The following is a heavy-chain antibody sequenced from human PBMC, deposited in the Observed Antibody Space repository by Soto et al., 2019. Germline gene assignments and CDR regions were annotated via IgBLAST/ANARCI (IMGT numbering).Heavy chain of an antibody. Sequence: GGSLRLSCAASGFTFSSYGMHWVRQAPGKGLEWVAVISYDGSNKYYADSVKGRFTISRDNSKNTLYLQMNSLRAEDTAVYYCAKVDENSGSLDIDYWGQGTLVTVSS. CDR3: AKVDENSGSLDIDY. J-gene: IGHJ4*02. CDR2: ISYDGSNK. D-gene: IGHD1-26*01. CDR1: GFTFSSYG. V-gene: IGHV3-30*18.